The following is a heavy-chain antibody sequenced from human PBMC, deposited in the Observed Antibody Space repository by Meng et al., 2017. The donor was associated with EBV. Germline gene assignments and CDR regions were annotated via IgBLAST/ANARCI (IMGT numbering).Heavy chain of an antibody. V-gene: IGHV1-18*01. CDR1: GYSFTNYG. D-gene: IGHD2-15*01. J-gene: IGHJ5*02. Sequence: QVQLVQSGPEVKKPGXSGKVSCKASGYSFTNYGISWVRQAPGQGLEWMGWISAYNGNTNYAQKLQGRVTMTTDTSTSTAYMELRSLRSDDTAVYYCARPAAPYCSGGSCYNWFDPWGQGTLVTVSS. CDR2: ISAYNGNT. CDR3: ARPAAPYCSGGSCYNWFDP.